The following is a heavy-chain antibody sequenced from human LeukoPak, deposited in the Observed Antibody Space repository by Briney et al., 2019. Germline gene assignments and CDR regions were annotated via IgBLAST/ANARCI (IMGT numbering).Heavy chain of an antibody. CDR1: GFTFSSYS. V-gene: IGHV3-7*05. J-gene: IGHJ4*02. Sequence: GGSLRLSCAAYGFTFSSYSMSWVRQCPGKGLEWVANIQQDGSERYYVDSVKGRFTISRDNAKNSLFLQMNSLRAEDTAVYYCARGRGSDYWGQGTLVTVSS. CDR2: IQQDGSER. D-gene: IGHD3-16*01. CDR3: ARGRGSDY.